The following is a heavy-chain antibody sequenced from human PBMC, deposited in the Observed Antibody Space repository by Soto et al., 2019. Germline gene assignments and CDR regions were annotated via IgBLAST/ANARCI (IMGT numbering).Heavy chain of an antibody. CDR3: ARGGLWFGELLGFFDY. CDR2: IYYSGST. Sequence: SETLSLTCTVSGGSISSYYWSWIRQPPGKGLEWIGYIYYSGSTYYNPSLKSRVTISVDRSKNQFSLKLSSVTAADTAVYYCARGGLWFGELLGFFDYWGQGTLVTVSS. D-gene: IGHD3-10*01. V-gene: IGHV4-59*12. CDR1: GGSISSYY. J-gene: IGHJ4*02.